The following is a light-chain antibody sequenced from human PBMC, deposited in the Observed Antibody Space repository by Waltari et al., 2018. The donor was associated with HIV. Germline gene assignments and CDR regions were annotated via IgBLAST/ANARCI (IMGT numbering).Light chain of an antibody. CDR3: AAWDDSLNGYYV. J-gene: IGLJ1*01. CDR1: SSNIGSNA. Sequence: QSVLTQPPSASGTPGQRVSISCSGSSSNIGSNAANWYQQLPGPAPKLLIYSNNQRPSGVPDRCSGSKSGTSAFLAISGLQSEDEADYYCAAWDDSLNGYYVFGTGTKVTVL. CDR2: SNN. V-gene: IGLV1-44*01.